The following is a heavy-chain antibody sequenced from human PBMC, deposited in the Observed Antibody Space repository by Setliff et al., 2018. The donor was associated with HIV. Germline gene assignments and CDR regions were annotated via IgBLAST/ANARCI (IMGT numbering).Heavy chain of an antibody. CDR3: ARVAYCGGDCYRGGAFDI. D-gene: IGHD2-21*01. CDR1: GFTFSSYA. CDR2: ISYDGSNK. Sequence: GGSLRLSCAASGFTFSSYAMHWVRQAPGKGLEWVAVISYDGSNKYYADSVKGRFTISRDNSKNTLYLQMNSLRAEDTAVYYCARVAYCGGDCYRGGAFDIWGQGTMVTVSS. V-gene: IGHV3-30*04. J-gene: IGHJ3*02.